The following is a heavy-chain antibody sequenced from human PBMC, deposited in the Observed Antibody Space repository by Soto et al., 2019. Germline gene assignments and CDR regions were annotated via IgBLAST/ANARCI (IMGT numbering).Heavy chain of an antibody. J-gene: IGHJ3*01. CDR3: GKDGDYGEYEGGLGEDDDV. V-gene: IGHV3-9*01. CDR2: INWNSGTL. D-gene: IGHD4-17*01. Sequence: EVQLVESGGGLVQPGGSLRLSCTAAGLNFAKYAMNWVRQAPGRGLEWVSGINWNSGTLDYADSVKGRVTISRDNARKSLYLQMHRLSADDTALYYCGKDGDYGEYEGGLGEDDDVWGRGTMVTVSS. CDR1: GLNFAKYA.